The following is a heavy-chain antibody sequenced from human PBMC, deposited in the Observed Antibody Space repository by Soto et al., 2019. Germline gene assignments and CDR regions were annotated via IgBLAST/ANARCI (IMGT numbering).Heavy chain of an antibody. D-gene: IGHD3-22*01. V-gene: IGHV4-34*01. CDR1: GGSFSGYY. J-gene: IGHJ4*02. Sequence: SETLSLTCAVYGGSFSGYYWSWIRQPPGKGLEWIGEINHSGSTNYNPSLKSRVTISVDTSKNQFSLKLSSVTAADTAVYYCARREVNTMIVVVTSFDYWGQGTLVTVSS. CDR2: INHSGST. CDR3: ARREVNTMIVVVTSFDY.